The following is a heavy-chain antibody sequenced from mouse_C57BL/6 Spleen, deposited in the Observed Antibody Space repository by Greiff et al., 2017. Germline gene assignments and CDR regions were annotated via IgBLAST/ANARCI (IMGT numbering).Heavy chain of an antibody. CDR1: GYTFTSYW. CDR3: ARLLSDYAMDY. Sequence: QVQLQQPGAELVRPGSSVKLSCKASGYTFTSYWMHWVKQRPIQGLEWIGNIDPSDSDTHYNQKFKDKATLTVDKSSSTAYMQLSSLTSEDSAVYYCARLLSDYAMDYWGQGTSDTVSS. CDR2: IDPSDSDT. V-gene: IGHV1-52*01. D-gene: IGHD3-2*02. J-gene: IGHJ4*01.